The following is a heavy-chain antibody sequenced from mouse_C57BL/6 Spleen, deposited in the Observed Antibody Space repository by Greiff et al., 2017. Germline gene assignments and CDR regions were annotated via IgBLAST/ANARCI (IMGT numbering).Heavy chain of an antibody. Sequence: EVKVVESGGGLVKPGGSLKLSCAASGFTFSSYAMSWVRQTPEKRLEWVATISDGGSYTYYPDNVKGRFTISRDNAKNNLYLQMSHLKSEDTAMYYCAREELLGPSWYFDVWGTGTTVTVSS. CDR1: GFTFSSYA. D-gene: IGHD4-1*01. CDR3: AREELLGPSWYFDV. CDR2: ISDGGSYT. V-gene: IGHV5-4*01. J-gene: IGHJ1*03.